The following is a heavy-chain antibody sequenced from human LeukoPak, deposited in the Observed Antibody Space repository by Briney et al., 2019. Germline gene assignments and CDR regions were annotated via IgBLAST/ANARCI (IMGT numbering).Heavy chain of an antibody. D-gene: IGHD5-12*01. CDR2: IIPILGIA. CDR1: GYTFTGYY. CDR3: AREVVATIENYYYYYGMDV. V-gene: IGHV1-69*04. Sequence: ASVKVSCKASGYTFTGYYMHWVRQAPGQGLEWMGRIIPILGIANYAQKFQGRVTITADKSTSTAYMELSSLRSEDTAVYYCAREVVATIENYYYYYGMDVWGQGTTVTVSS. J-gene: IGHJ6*02.